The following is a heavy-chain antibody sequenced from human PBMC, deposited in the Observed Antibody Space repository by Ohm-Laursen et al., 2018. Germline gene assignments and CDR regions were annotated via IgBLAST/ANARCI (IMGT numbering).Heavy chain of an antibody. D-gene: IGHD2-15*01. CDR1: GYTFINYD. J-gene: IGHJ4*02. Sequence: SVKVSCKTSGYTFINYDIHWVRQAPGQGLEWMGRIIPILGIANYAQKFQGRVTITADKSTSTAYMELSSLRSDDTAVYYCARDGDCSGGSCNFDYWGQGTLVTVSS. V-gene: IGHV1-69*04. CDR2: IIPILGIA. CDR3: ARDGDCSGGSCNFDY.